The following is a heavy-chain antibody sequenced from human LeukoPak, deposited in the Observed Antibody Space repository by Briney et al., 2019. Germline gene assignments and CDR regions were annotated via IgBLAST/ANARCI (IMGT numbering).Heavy chain of an antibody. J-gene: IGHJ4*02. D-gene: IGHD1-26*01. CDR2: IYSSGST. CDR3: VKSGGYGLIDY. Sequence: SETLSLACAVSGASISGSGYYWGWIRQPPGTGLEWIRNIYSSGSTYYNASLQSRVTISIDTSKNQFSLRLSSVTAADTAMYYCVKSGGYGLIDYWGQGTRVTVSS. CDR1: GASISGSGYY. V-gene: IGHV4-39*01.